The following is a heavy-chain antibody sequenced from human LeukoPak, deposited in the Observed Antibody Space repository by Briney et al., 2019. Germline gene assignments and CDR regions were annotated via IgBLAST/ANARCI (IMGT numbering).Heavy chain of an antibody. CDR2: IIPIFGTA. V-gene: IGHV1-69*13. CDR1: GYTFTGYY. Sequence: ASVKVSCKASGYTFTGYYMRWVRQAPGQGLEWMGGIIPIFGTANYAQKFQGRVTITADESTSTAYMELSSLRSEDTAVYYCAREVVVTAGRAFDIWGQGTMVTVSS. D-gene: IGHD2-21*02. J-gene: IGHJ3*02. CDR3: AREVVVTAGRAFDI.